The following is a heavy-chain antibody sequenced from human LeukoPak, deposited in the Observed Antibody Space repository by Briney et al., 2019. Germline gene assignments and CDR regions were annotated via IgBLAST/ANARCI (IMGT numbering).Heavy chain of an antibody. CDR2: IYYTET. J-gene: IGHJ4*02. CDR1: GGSVSNYY. CDR3: ATRKLGNDY. D-gene: IGHD7-27*01. V-gene: IGHV4-59*02. Sequence: SETLSLTCTVSGGSVSNYYWSWIRQSPGKGLEWIGYIYYTETSYNPSLKSRVTISADTSKDQFSLKLYSVTAADTAVYYCATRKLGNDYWGQGTLVTVSS.